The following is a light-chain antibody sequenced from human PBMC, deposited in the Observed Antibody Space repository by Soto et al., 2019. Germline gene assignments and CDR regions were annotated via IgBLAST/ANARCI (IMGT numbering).Light chain of an antibody. CDR1: QSVTSSY. Sequence: EIVLTQSPATLSLFPGERATLSCGASQSVTSSYLAWYQQKPGLAPRLLIYDASSRATGIPDRFSGSGSATDFTLTIIRLEPEDFATYYCQQADSFPLTFGGGTKV. CDR2: DAS. CDR3: QQADSFPLT. J-gene: IGKJ4*01. V-gene: IGKV3D-20*01.